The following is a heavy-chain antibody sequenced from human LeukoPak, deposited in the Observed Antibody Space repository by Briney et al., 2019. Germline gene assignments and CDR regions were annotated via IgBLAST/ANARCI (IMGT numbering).Heavy chain of an antibody. CDR3: ARSCDILTGYYSCSSTYYYGMDV. D-gene: IGHD3-9*01. V-gene: IGHV3-33*01. J-gene: IGHJ6*02. CDR2: IWYDGSNK. Sequence: GGSLRLSCAASGFTFSSYGMHWVRQAPGKGLEWVAVIWYDGSNKYYADSVKGRFTISRDNSKNTLYLQMNGLRAEDTAVYYCARSCDILTGYYSCSSTYYYGMDVWGQGTTVTVSS. CDR1: GFTFSSYG.